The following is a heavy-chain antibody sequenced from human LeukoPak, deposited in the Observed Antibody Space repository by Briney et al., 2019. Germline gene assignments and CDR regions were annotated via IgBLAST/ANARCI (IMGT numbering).Heavy chain of an antibody. V-gene: IGHV3-74*01. CDR1: GFTFSNYW. Sequence: GGSLRLSCAASGFTFSNYWMHWVRQAPGKGLVWVSRINTDGSSTTYADSVKGRFTTSRDNAKNTLYLQMSSLRVEDTAVYYCAREYTSSSTRAFDYWGQGTLVTVSS. CDR3: AREYTSSSTRAFDY. CDR2: INTDGSST. D-gene: IGHD6-6*01. J-gene: IGHJ4*02.